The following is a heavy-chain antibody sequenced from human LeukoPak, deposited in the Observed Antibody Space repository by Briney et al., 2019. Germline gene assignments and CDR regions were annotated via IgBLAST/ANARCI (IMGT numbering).Heavy chain of an antibody. J-gene: IGHJ5*02. CDR2: IYYSGST. V-gene: IGHV4-39*01. D-gene: IGHD3-16*02. CDR1: GGSISSSSYY. CDR3: AGGGGTFDYVWGSYRFRWFDP. Sequence: SETLSLTCTVSGGSISSSSYYWGWIRQPPGKGLEWIGSIYYSGSTYYNPSLKSRVTISVDTSKNQFSLKLSSVTAADTAVYYCAGGGGTFDYVWGSYRFRWFDPWGQGTLVTVSS.